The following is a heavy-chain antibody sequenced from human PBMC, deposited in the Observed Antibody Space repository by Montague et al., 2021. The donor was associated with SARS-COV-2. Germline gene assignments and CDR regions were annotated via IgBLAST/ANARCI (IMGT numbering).Heavy chain of an antibody. CDR3: ARGVPGY. J-gene: IGHJ4*02. CDR1: GGSFSGYN. Sequence: SETLSLTCAVYGGSFSGYNWGWVRQSPGKGLERIGQINDSGGTKYNPSLKSRVTISLDTSKNQFSLKLSPVTAADTAAYYCARGVPGYWGQGTLVTVSS. CDR2: INDSGGT. D-gene: IGHD4/OR15-4a*01. V-gene: IGHV4-34*01.